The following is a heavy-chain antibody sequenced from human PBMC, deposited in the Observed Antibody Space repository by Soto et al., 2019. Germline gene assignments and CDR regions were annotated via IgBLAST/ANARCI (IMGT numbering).Heavy chain of an antibody. Sequence: EVQLVESGGGLVQPGGSLRLSCAASGFTFSSYSMNWVRQAPGKGLEWVSYISSSSSTIYYADSVKGRFTISRDNAKNSLYLQMHSLRAEDTAVYYCARDLRSSGWYYFDYWGQGTLVTVSS. CDR1: GFTFSSYS. J-gene: IGHJ4*02. D-gene: IGHD6-19*01. CDR2: ISSSSSTI. CDR3: ARDLRSSGWYYFDY. V-gene: IGHV3-48*01.